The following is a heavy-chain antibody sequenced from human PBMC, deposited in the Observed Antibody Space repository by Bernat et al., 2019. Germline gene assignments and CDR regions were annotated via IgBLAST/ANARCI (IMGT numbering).Heavy chain of an antibody. Sequence: QVQLVQSGAEVKKPGASVKVSCKASGYTFTSYGISRVRQAHGQGLEWMGWISAYNGNTHYAQQLQGRVTMTTDTSASTAYMELTSLRSDDTAIYYCARGYRNFDYWGQGTLVSVSS. J-gene: IGHJ4*02. CDR2: ISAYNGNT. V-gene: IGHV1-18*01. D-gene: IGHD4-11*01. CDR1: GYTFTSYG. CDR3: ARGYRNFDY.